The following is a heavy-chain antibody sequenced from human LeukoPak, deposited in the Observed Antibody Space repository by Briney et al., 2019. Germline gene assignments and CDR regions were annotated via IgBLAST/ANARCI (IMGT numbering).Heavy chain of an antibody. D-gene: IGHD5-18*01. J-gene: IGHJ4*02. CDR2: IYYSGST. CDR1: GGSISSSSYY. Sequence: SETLSLTCTVSGGSISSSSYYWGWIRQPPGKGLEWTGSIYYSGSTYYNPSLKSRVTISVDTSKNQFSLKLSSVTAADTAVYYCARRGREHTAEDYWGQGTLVTVSS. CDR3: ARRGREHTAEDY. V-gene: IGHV4-39*01.